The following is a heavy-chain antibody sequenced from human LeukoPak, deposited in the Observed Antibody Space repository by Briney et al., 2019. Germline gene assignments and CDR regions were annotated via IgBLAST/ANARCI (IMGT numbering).Heavy chain of an antibody. CDR1: GYTFTSYG. J-gene: IGHJ1*01. V-gene: IGHV1-18*01. D-gene: IGHD3-10*01. CDR3: ARDAAGWVTMVREREYFQH. CDR2: ISAYNGNT. Sequence: GASVKVSCKASGYTFTSYGISWLGQAPGQGLEWMGWISAYNGNTNYAQKSQGRVTITTDKSTSTASMELRSLRSDDTAVYYCARDAAGWVTMVREREYFQHWGQGTLVTVSS.